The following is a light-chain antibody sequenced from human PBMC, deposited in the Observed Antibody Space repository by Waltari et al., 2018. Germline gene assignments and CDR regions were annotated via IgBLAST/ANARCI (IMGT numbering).Light chain of an antibody. J-gene: IGKJ3*01. Sequence: EIVMTQSPATLSVSPGERATLSCRASQSVSSNLAWYQQKPGQAPRLLIYGASTRATGIPARFSGSGSGTEFTRTISSLQSEDFAVYYCQQYNNWLIFTFGPGTKVDIK. V-gene: IGKV3-15*01. CDR1: QSVSSN. CDR3: QQYNNWLIFT. CDR2: GAS.